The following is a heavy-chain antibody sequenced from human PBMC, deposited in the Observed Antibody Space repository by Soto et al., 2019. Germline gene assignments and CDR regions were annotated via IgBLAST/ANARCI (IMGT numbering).Heavy chain of an antibody. J-gene: IGHJ4*02. CDR1: GYTFTGYY. V-gene: IGHV1-2*04. D-gene: IGHD3-10*01. CDR2: INPNSGGT. Sequence: QVQLVQSGAEVKKPGASVKVSCKASGYTFTGYYMHWVRQAPGQGLEWMGWINPNSGGTNYAQKLQGWVTMTRDTSISTAYMELSRLRSDDTAVYYCAVDSGSQQFDYCGQGTLVTVSS. CDR3: AVDSGSQQFDY.